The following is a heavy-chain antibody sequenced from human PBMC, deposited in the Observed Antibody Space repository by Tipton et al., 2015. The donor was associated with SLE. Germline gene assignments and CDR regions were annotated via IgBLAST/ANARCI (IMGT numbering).Heavy chain of an antibody. Sequence: TLSLTCTVSGGSISSSSYYWGWIRQPPGKGLEWIGSIYYSGSTYYNPSLKSRVTISVDTSKNQFSLKLSSVTAADTAVYYCARDSDQWLGIDYWGQGTLVTVSS. CDR3: ARDSDQWLGIDY. V-gene: IGHV4-39*07. J-gene: IGHJ4*02. CDR2: IYYSGST. CDR1: GGSISSSSYY. D-gene: IGHD6-19*01.